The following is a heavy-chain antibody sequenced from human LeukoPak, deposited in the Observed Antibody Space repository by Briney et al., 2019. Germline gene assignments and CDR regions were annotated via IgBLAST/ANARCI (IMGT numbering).Heavy chain of an antibody. D-gene: IGHD2-2*01. V-gene: IGHV4-4*07. CDR2: IYTSGST. CDR3: ARDIPAASFDY. J-gene: IGHJ4*02. CDR1: GGSFSGYY. Sequence: PSETLSLTCAVYGGSFSGYYWSWIRQPAGKGLEWIGRIYTSGSTNYNPSLKSRVTISVDTSKNQFSLKLSSVTAADTAVYYCARDIPAASFDYWGQGTLVTVSS.